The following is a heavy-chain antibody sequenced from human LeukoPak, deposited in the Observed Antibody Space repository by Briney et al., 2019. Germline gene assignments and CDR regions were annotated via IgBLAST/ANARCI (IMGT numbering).Heavy chain of an antibody. Sequence: SETLSLTCIVSGGSITSFYWTWIRQPPGKGLEWIGYISDSGRTSYNPSLKSRVTISVDTSKNQFSLKLSSVTAADTSVYYCAREGQYSSSWYIDYWGQGTLVTVSS. J-gene: IGHJ4*02. CDR1: GGSITSFY. CDR3: AREGQYSSSWYIDY. CDR2: ISDSGRT. D-gene: IGHD6-13*01. V-gene: IGHV4-59*01.